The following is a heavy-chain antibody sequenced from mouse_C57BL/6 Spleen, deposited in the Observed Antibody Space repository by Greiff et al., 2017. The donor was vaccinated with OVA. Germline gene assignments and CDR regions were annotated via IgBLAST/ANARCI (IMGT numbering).Heavy chain of an antibody. CDR3: ARVSGLHYGNRYWYFDV. V-gene: IGHV1-53*01. CDR2: INPSNGGT. J-gene: IGHJ1*03. Sequence: VQLQQPGTELVKPGASVKLSCKASGYTFTSYWMHWVKQRPGQGLEWIGNINPSNGGTNSNEKFKSKATLTVDKSSSTAYMQLSSLTSEDSAVYYCARVSGLHYGNRYWYFDVWGTGTTVTVSS. D-gene: IGHD2-1*01. CDR1: GYTFTSYW.